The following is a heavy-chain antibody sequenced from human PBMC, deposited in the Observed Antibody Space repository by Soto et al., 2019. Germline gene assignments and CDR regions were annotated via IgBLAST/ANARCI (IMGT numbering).Heavy chain of an antibody. CDR1: GFTFSSYS. CDR3: ARGDYYDNTGPFSDAFDI. CDR2: IKSDGGKK. V-gene: IGHV3-33*03. D-gene: IGHD3-22*01. Sequence: PGGSLRLSCTASGFTFSSYSMHWVRQAPGKGLEWVGIIKSDGGKKWYVDSVKGRFTISRDNAKNSLHLQMNSLRAEDTAVYYCARGDYYDNTGPFSDAFDIWGQGTMVTVSS. J-gene: IGHJ3*02.